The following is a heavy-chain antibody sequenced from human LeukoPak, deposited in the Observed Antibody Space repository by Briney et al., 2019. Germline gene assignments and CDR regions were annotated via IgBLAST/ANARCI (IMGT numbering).Heavy chain of an antibody. V-gene: IGHV4-59*08. CDR1: GDSFTTHY. CDR2: ISYLGST. J-gene: IGHJ5*02. D-gene: IGHD3-10*01. Sequence: SETLSLTCTVSGDSFTTHYWSWIRQPPGRGLEWIGYISYLGSTNYNPSLKSRVTISVDTSKNQFSLKLSSVTAADTAMYYCARWYYYGSGSYVWFDPWGQGTLVTVSS. CDR3: ARWYYYGSGSYVWFDP.